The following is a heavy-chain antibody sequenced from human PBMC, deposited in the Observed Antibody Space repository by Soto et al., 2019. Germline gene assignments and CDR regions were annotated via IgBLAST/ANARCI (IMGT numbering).Heavy chain of an antibody. D-gene: IGHD2-2*01. J-gene: IGHJ6*02. Sequence: EVQLLESGGGLVQPGGPLRPPFEPSEFISTSMAINWVPRAPGKGLRWVSRFGEIGTPTYYAASVKGRFTISRDNSGNTLFLEMYSLRAEDTAVYYCARYIPGVRYYGMDVWGQGTTVTVSS. CDR1: EFISTSMA. CDR2: FGEIGTPT. CDR3: ARYIPGVRYYGMDV. V-gene: IGHV3-23*01.